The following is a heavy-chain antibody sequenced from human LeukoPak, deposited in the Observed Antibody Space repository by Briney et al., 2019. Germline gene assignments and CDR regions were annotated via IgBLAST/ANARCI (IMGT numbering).Heavy chain of an antibody. CDR2: IRSKANSYAT. J-gene: IGHJ4*02. CDR3: TRYHCSSTSCYPFVDY. Sequence: GGSLKLSCAASGFTFSGSAMHWVRQASGKGLEWVGRIRSKANSYATAYAASVKGRFTISRDDSKNTAYLQMNSLKTEDTAVYYCTRYHCSSTSCYPFVDYWGQGTLVTVSS. D-gene: IGHD2-2*01. V-gene: IGHV3-73*01. CDR1: GFTFSGSA.